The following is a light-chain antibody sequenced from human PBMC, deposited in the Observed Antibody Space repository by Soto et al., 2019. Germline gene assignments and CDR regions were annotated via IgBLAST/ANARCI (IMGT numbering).Light chain of an antibody. J-gene: IGLJ1*01. Sequence: QSALTQPASVSGSPGQSITISCTGTSSDVGGYNYVSWYQQHPGKAPKLMIYEVSNRPSGVPNRFSGSKSGNTASLTISGLQAEDEADYYCSSYTSSSTQVFGTGTKLTVL. CDR1: SSDVGGYNY. CDR3: SSYTSSSTQV. V-gene: IGLV2-14*01. CDR2: EVS.